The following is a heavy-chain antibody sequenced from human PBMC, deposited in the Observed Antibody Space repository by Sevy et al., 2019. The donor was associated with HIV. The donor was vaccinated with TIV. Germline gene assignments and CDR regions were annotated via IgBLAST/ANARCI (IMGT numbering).Heavy chain of an antibody. Sequence: ASVKVSCKASGGTFSSYAISWVRQAPGQGLEWMGGIIPIFGTANYAQKFQGRVTITADESTSTAYMELSSLRSEDTAVYYCASRDSSSRGEDYWGQRTMVTVSS. V-gene: IGHV1-69*13. CDR1: GGTFSSYA. CDR3: ASRDSSSRGEDY. J-gene: IGHJ4*02. CDR2: IIPIFGTA. D-gene: IGHD6-13*01.